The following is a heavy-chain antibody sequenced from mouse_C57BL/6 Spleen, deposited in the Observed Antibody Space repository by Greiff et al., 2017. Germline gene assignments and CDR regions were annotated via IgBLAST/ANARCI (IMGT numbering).Heavy chain of an antibody. J-gene: IGHJ4*01. D-gene: IGHD2-14*01. CDR1: GYTFTSYW. CDR3: ARRGYHYAMDY. Sequence: QVQLQQPGAELVMPGASVKLSCKASGYTFTSYWMHWVKQRPGQGLEWIGEIDPSDSYTNYNQKFKGKSTLTVDKSSSTAYMQLSSLTSEDSAVXYCARRGYHYAMDYWGQGTSVTVSS. V-gene: IGHV1-69*01. CDR2: IDPSDSYT.